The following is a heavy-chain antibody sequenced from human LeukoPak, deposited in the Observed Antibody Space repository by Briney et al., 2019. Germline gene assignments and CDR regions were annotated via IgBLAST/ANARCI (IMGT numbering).Heavy chain of an antibody. J-gene: IGHJ3*02. CDR3: ARRGDPREVAAFDI. Sequence: SETLSLTCTVSGGSISSSSYYWGWIRQPPGKGLEWIGSIYYSGSTYYNPSLKSRVTISVDTSKNQFSLKLSSVTAADTAVYYCARRGDPREVAAFDIWGQGTMVTVSS. CDR2: IYYSGST. V-gene: IGHV4-39*07. D-gene: IGHD4-17*01. CDR1: GGSISSSSYY.